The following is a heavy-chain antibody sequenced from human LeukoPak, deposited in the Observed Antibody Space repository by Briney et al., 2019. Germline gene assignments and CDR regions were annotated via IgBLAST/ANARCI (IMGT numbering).Heavy chain of an antibody. V-gene: IGHV3-30-3*01. Sequence: GGSLRLSCAASGFTFSSYAMHWVRQAPGKGLEWVAVISYDGSNKYYADSVKGRFTISRDNSKNTLYLQMNSLRVEDTAVYYCARAAITVAGHFDYWGQGTLVTVSS. CDR3: ARAAITVAGHFDY. CDR1: GFTFSSYA. J-gene: IGHJ4*02. CDR2: ISYDGSNK. D-gene: IGHD6-19*01.